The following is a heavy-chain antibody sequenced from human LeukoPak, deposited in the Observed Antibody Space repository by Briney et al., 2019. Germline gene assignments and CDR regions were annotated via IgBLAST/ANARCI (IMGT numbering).Heavy chain of an antibody. CDR1: NGSISSGSYY. CDR2: IYISGST. D-gene: IGHD3-10*01. Sequence: PSQTLSLTCTVSNGSISSGSYYWSWIRQPAGKGLEWIGRIYISGSTNYNPSLKSRVTISVDSSKNQFSLKLSSVTAADTAVYYCARDRWFGESLPAHFDYWGQGTLVTVSS. CDR3: ARDRWFGESLPAHFDY. V-gene: IGHV4-61*02. J-gene: IGHJ4*02.